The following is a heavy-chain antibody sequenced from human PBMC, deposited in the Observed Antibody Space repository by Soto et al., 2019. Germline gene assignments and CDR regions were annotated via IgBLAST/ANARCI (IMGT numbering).Heavy chain of an antibody. CDR2: IYYSGSS. Sequence: QVQLQQSGPGLLKPSQTLSLTCTVSGGSISSCGYYWSWIRQHPGQALEWIVYIYYSGSSYYNPSLEIRVTITVATSKNQFSLKLSSVNAADTAVYYCAGGLAVTGYYFDYWGQGTLVTVSS. D-gene: IGHD4-17*01. CDR3: AGGLAVTGYYFDY. CDR1: GGSISSCGYY. V-gene: IGHV4-31*03. J-gene: IGHJ4*02.